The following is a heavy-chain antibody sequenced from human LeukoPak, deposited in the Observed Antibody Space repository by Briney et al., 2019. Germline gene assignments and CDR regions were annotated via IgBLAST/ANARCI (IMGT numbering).Heavy chain of an antibody. D-gene: IGHD1-1*01. V-gene: IGHV1-69*05. J-gene: IGHJ3*02. CDR3: ARVSRWNRHDAFDI. CDR2: IIPIFGTA. Sequence: SVKVSCRASGGTFSSYAISWVRQAPGQGLEWMGGIIPIFGTANYAQKFQSRVTITTDESTSTAYMELSSLRSEDTAVYYCARVSRWNRHDAFDIWGQGTMVTVSS. CDR1: GGTFSSYA.